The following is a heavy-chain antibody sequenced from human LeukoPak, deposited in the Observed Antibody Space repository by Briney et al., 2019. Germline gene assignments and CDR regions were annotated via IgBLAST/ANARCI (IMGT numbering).Heavy chain of an antibody. CDR3: AKGYSSSTSCKESFFDY. J-gene: IGHJ4*02. V-gene: IGHV3-23*01. CDR2: ISGSGGST. Sequence: GGSLRLSCAASGFTFSSYAMNWVRQAPGKGLEWVSAISGSGGSTYYFVKGRFTISRDNSKNTLYLQMNSLRAEDTAVYYCAKGYSSSTSCKESFFDYWGQGTLVTVSS. CDR1: GFTFSSYA. D-gene: IGHD2-2*01.